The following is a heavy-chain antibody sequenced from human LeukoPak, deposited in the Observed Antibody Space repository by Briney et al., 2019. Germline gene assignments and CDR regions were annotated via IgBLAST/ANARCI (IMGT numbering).Heavy chain of an antibody. Sequence: ASVKVSCKASGYTFTSYYMHWVRQAPGQGFEWMGIINPNGGSTSYAQKFQGRVTMTRDTSTSTVYMELSSLRSEDTAVYYCARERTHITMIVVVANYYYGRDVWGQGTTVTVSS. CDR2: INPNGGST. CDR3: ARERTHITMIVVVANYYYGRDV. CDR1: GYTFTSYY. J-gene: IGHJ6*02. V-gene: IGHV1-46*01. D-gene: IGHD3-22*01.